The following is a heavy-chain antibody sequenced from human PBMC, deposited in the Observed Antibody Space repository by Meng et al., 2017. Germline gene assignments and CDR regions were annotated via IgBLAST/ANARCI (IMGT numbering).Heavy chain of an antibody. Sequence: SETLSLTCTVFGGSISSSSYYWGWIRQPPGKGLEWIGSIYYSGSTYYNPSLKSRVTISVDTSKNQFTLKLSSVTAADTAVYYCAREEPSAGGGSPSFDYWGQGTLVTVSS. CDR3: AREEPSAGGGSPSFDY. CDR1: GGSISSSSYY. D-gene: IGHD2-15*01. CDR2: IYYSGST. J-gene: IGHJ4*02. V-gene: IGHV4-39*06.